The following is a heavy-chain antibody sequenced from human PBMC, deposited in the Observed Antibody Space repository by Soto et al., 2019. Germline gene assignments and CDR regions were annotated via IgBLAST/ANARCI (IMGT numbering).Heavy chain of an antibody. CDR1: GYTYTYRY. J-gene: IGHJ3*02. CDR3: ARSASQTDAFDI. D-gene: IGHD6-25*01. CDR2: ITPFNGNT. V-gene: IGHV1-45*02. Sequence: QMQLVQSGAEVRKTGSSVKVSCKASGYTYTYRYLHWVRQAPGQALEWMGWITPFNGNTNYAQKFQDRVTITRDRSMSTAYMELSSLRSEDTAMYYCARSASQTDAFDIWGQGTMVTVSS.